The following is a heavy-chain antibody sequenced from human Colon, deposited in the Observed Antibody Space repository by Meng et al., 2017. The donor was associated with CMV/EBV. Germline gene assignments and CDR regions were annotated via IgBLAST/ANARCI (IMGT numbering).Heavy chain of an antibody. Sequence: GESLKISCTASGFMFRTSGMHWVRQSPGRGLEWVANIWSDESNGDYAESVKGRFTISRDNTKNSLYLQMNSLRAEDTAVYYCARDPGYGTREVTAWGQGTLVTVSS. J-gene: IGHJ4*02. CDR3: ARDPGYGTREVTA. V-gene: IGHV3-33*01. CDR1: GFMFRTSG. D-gene: IGHD2-21*02. CDR2: IWSDESNG.